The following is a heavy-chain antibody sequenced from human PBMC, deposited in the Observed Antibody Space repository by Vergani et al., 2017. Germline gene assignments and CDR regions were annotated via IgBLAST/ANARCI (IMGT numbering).Heavy chain of an antibody. V-gene: IGHV3-23*04. Sequence: EVQLVESGGGLVKPGGSLRLSCVASGFTFTAHGLNWVRQAPGKGLEWVSGISGQNFRTHYADSVKGRFTISRDDSKNTLYLQMKSLRPEDTAVYYCAKEGGGYCSGGTCYPEYWGQGTLVIVSS. J-gene: IGHJ4*02. CDR1: GFTFTAHG. CDR2: ISGQNFRT. CDR3: AKEGGGYCSGGTCYPEY. D-gene: IGHD2-15*01.